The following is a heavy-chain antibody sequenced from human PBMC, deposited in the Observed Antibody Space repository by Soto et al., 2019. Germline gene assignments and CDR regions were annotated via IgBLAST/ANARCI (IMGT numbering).Heavy chain of an antibody. Sequence: HPGGSLRLSCTASGFTFSSYAMRWVRQAPGQGLEWVSAISGSGGSTYYADSVKGRFTISRDNSKNTLYLQMNSLRAEDTAVYYCAKDRIGEIVVVVAALYGMDVWGQGTTVTVS. J-gene: IGHJ6*02. CDR2: ISGSGGST. CDR1: GFTFSSYA. V-gene: IGHV3-23*01. D-gene: IGHD2-15*01. CDR3: AKDRIGEIVVVVAALYGMDV.